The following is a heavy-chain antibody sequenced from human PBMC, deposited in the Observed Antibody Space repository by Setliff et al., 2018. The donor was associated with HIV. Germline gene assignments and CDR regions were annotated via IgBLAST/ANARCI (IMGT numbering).Heavy chain of an antibody. D-gene: IGHD3-22*01. V-gene: IGHV4-39*07. CDR3: ARGSYHDSSPLANDY. Sequence: SETLSLTCTVSGGSISSNSYYWGWIRQPPGKGLEWIGSIYYSGSTYYNPSLKSRVTISVDTSKNQFSLKLSSVTAADTAVYYCARGSYHDSSPLANDYWDRGKIVTVSS. CDR1: GGSISSNSYY. CDR2: IYYSGST. J-gene: IGHJ4*02.